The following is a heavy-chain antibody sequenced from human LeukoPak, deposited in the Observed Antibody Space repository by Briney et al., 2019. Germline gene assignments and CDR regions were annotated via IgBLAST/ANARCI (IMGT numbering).Heavy chain of an antibody. D-gene: IGHD3-22*01. CDR3: ARAGGYGGVLNF. J-gene: IGHJ4*02. CDR2: INSDGSTT. Sequence: PGGSLRLSCAASGFTFSTYWMHWVRQAPGKGLVWASLINSDGSTTTYGDSVRGRFTISRDNAKNTLNLQMNSVTAEDTAVYYCARAGGYGGVLNFWGQGTLVTASS. V-gene: IGHV3-74*01. CDR1: GFTFSTYW.